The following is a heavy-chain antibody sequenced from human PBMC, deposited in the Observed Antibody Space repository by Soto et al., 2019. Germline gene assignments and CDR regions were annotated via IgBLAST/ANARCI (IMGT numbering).Heavy chain of an antibody. D-gene: IGHD3-10*01. CDR1: GGSISSGDYY. CDR3: ARVGGFGATTIDY. J-gene: IGHJ4*02. CDR2: IYYSGST. Sequence: QVQLQESGPGLVKPSQTLSLTCTVSGGSISSGDYYWSWIRQPTGKGLEWIGYIYYSGSTSYNPSLKSRVTISVDTSKNQFSLKLSSVTAADTAVYYCARVGGFGATTIDYWGQGTLVTVSS. V-gene: IGHV4-30-4*01.